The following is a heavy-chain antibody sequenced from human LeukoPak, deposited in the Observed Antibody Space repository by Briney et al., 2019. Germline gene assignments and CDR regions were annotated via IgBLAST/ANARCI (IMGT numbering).Heavy chain of an antibody. CDR1: GDTFSSYY. D-gene: IGHD2-8*02. CDR2: INPSGGST. Sequence: ASVKVSCKASGDTFSSYYMHWVRQAPGQGLEWMGIINPSGGSTTYAQKFQGRVTMTRDTSTSTVYMELSSLRSEDTAVYYCAREESGGYFDYWGQGTVVTVSS. CDR3: AREESGGYFDY. V-gene: IGHV1-46*01. J-gene: IGHJ4*02.